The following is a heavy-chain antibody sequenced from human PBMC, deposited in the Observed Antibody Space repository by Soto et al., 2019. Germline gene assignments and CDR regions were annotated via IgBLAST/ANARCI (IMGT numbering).Heavy chain of an antibody. V-gene: IGHV6-1*01. CDR1: GDSVSSYSAA. CDR3: VRDRYSSSGWFDP. J-gene: IGHJ5*02. Sequence: SQTLSLTCAISGDSVSSYSAAWNWIRQSPSGGLEWLGRTYYRSRFFSDYAESVKSRIIINPDTSKNQFSLQLKSVTPEDTAVYCCVRDRYSSSGWFDPWGQGTPVTVSS. CDR2: TYYRSRFFS. D-gene: IGHD3-10*01.